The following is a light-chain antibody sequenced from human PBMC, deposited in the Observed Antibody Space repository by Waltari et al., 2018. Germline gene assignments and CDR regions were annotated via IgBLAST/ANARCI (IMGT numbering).Light chain of an antibody. CDR3: YSTDSSGHDRV. J-gene: IGLJ3*02. CDR1: ALPQQY. V-gene: IGLV3-10*01. CDR2: EDS. Sequence: SYELTQPPSVSVSPGQTARITCSGDALPQQYAYWYQQKSGQAPVLVIYEDSKRPSGIPERFSGSSSGTTATLTISGAQVEDEADYYCYSTDSSGHDRVFGGGTKLTVL.